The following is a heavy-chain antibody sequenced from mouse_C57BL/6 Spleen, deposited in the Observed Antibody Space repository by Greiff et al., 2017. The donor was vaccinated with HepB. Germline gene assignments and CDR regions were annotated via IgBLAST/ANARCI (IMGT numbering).Heavy chain of an antibody. V-gene: IGHV5-16*01. CDR1: GFTFSDYY. CDR3: AREGNYDYFDY. Sequence: EVQRVESEGGLVQPGSSMKLSCTASGFTFSDYYMAWVRQVPEKGLEWVANINYDGSSTYYLDSLKSRFIISRDNAKNILYLQMSSLKSEDTATYYCAREGNYDYFDYWGQGTTLTVSS. D-gene: IGHD2-1*01. J-gene: IGHJ2*01. CDR2: INYDGSST.